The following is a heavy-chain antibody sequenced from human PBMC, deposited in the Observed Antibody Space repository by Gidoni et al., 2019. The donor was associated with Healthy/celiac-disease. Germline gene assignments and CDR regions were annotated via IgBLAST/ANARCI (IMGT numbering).Heavy chain of an antibody. V-gene: IGHV4-59*08. J-gene: IGHJ2*01. CDR2: IYYSGST. CDR1: GGSISSYY. Sequence: QVQLQESGPGLVKPSETLSLTCTVSGGSISSYYWSWIRQPPGKGLEWIGYIYYSGSTNYNPSLKSRVTISVDTSKNQFSLKLSSVTAADTAVYYCARILRYFDWSHWYFDLWGRGTLVTVSS. D-gene: IGHD3-9*01. CDR3: ARILRYFDWSHWYFDL.